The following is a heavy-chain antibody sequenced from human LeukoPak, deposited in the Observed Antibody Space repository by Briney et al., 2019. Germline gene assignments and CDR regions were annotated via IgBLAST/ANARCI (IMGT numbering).Heavy chain of an antibody. Sequence: SGGSLRLSCAVSGFTFSGFWMSWSRQAPGKGLEWVASINSDGSEGYYADVVKGRFTISRDNAKNSLYLQMNSLRAEDTAVYYCARAWEIDQFDYWGQGTLVTVSS. D-gene: IGHD1-26*01. J-gene: IGHJ4*02. V-gene: IGHV3-7*01. CDR2: INSDGSEG. CDR1: GFTFSGFW. CDR3: ARAWEIDQFDY.